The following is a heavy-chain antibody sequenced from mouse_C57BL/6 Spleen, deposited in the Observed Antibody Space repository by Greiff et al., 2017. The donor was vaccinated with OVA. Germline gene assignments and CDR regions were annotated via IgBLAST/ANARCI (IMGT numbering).Heavy chain of an antibody. CDR1: GYSITSGYY. CDR3: ARVTVNWYFDV. D-gene: IGHD1-1*01. V-gene: IGHV3-6*01. J-gene: IGHJ1*03. CDR2: ISYDGSN. Sequence: DVKLVESGPGLVKPSQSLSLTCSVTGYSITSGYYWNWIRQFPGNKLEWMGYISYDGSNNYNPSLKNRISITRDTSKNQFFLKLNSVTTEDTATYYCARVTVNWYFDVWGTGTTVTVSS.